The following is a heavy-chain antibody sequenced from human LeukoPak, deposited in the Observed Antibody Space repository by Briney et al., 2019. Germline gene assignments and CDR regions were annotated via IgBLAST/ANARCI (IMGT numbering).Heavy chain of an antibody. CDR1: GGSITSNSYY. CDR3: VRERREQLLPPYTRSVTYFDY. CDR2: IYYTGDT. D-gene: IGHD2-2*01. Sequence: SETLSLTCTVSGGSITSNSYYWGWIRQPPGKGLEWIGSIYYTGDTYYNPSLKRRVTISVDTSKNHFSLKLSSVTAADTAVYYCVRERREQLLPPYTRSVTYFDYWGQGTAVTVSS. J-gene: IGHJ4*02. V-gene: IGHV4-39*07.